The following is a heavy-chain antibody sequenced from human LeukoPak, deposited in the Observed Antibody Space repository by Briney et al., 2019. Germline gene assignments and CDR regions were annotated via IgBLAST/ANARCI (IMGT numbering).Heavy chain of an antibody. J-gene: IGHJ4*02. V-gene: IGHV3-23*01. CDR1: GFTFSNYA. D-gene: IGHD4-23*01. CDR3: ASAGGNYVDY. Sequence: PGGSLRLSCAASGFTFSNYAMSWVRQAPGKGLEWVSSIHYSGGSTYYADSVKGRFTISRDNSKNTLYLQMNSLRAEDTAVYYCASAGGNYVDYWGQGTLVTVSS. CDR2: IHYSGGST.